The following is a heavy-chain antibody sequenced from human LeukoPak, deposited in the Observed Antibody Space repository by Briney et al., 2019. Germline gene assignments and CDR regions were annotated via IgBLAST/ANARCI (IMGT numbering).Heavy chain of an antibody. CDR2: INHSGST. J-gene: IGHJ1*01. D-gene: IGHD3-22*01. V-gene: IGHV4-34*01. CDR1: GGSFSGYY. CDR3: ATGDSSGYYFAEYFQH. Sequence: KPSETLSLTCAVYGGSFSGYYWSWIRQPPGTGLEWIGEINHSGSTNYSPSLKSRVTMSVDTSKNQFSLKLSSVTAADTAVYYCATGDSSGYYFAEYFQHWGQGTLVTVSS.